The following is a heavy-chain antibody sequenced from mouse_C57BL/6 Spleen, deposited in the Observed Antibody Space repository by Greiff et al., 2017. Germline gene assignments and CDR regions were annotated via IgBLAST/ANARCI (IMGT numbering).Heavy chain of an antibody. CDR2: ISSGGSYT. Sequence: EVQGVESGGDLVKPGGSLKLSCAASGFTFSSYGMSWVRQTPDKRLEWVATISSGGSYTYYPDSVKGRFTISRDNAKNTLYLQMSSLKSEDTAMYYCARPLYYDYDERVFDYWGKSATLTVDS. CDR3: ARPLYYDYDERVFDY. CDR1: GFTFSSYG. V-gene: IGHV5-6*01. J-gene: IGHJ2*01. D-gene: IGHD2-4*01.